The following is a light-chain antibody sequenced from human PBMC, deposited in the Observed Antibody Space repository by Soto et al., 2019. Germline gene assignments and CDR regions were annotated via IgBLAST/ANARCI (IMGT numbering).Light chain of an antibody. CDR1: QSVSSSY. Sequence: EIVMTQSPATLSLSPGERATLSCRASQSVSSSYLSWYQHKPGQAPRLLIYGASTRATGIPARFSGSGSGTDFTLTISSLQPEDFAVYYCQQDYNLHTFGQGTKLEIK. J-gene: IGKJ2*01. V-gene: IGKV3D-7*01. CDR2: GAS. CDR3: QQDYNLHT.